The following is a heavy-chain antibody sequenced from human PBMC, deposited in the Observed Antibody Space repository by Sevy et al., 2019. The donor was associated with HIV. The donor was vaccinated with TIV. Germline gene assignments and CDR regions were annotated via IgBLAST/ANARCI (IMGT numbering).Heavy chain of an antibody. Sequence: GGSLRLSCTASGFTFRNFAMSWVRQAPGKGLEWVSTISGNGVSTYYADSVKGRFTISRDNSKSTLYLQMSSLRAEDTAVYYCAKDRVVVDSSGFYFSSELQHWGEGTLVTASS. CDR2: ISGNGVST. V-gene: IGHV3-23*01. J-gene: IGHJ1*01. D-gene: IGHD3-22*01. CDR3: AKDRVVVDSSGFYFSSELQH. CDR1: GFTFRNFA.